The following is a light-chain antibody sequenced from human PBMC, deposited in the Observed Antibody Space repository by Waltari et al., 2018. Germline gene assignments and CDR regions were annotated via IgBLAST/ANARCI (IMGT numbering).Light chain of an antibody. Sequence: EIVMTQSPATLSGSPGERATLSCRASQSVSSNLAWYQQKPGQAPRLLIYGASTRATGIPARFSGGGSGTEFTLTISSMQSEDFAVYYCQQYNNWPLRTFGQGTKVEIK. CDR3: QQYNNWPLRT. J-gene: IGKJ1*01. V-gene: IGKV3-15*01. CDR2: GAS. CDR1: QSVSSN.